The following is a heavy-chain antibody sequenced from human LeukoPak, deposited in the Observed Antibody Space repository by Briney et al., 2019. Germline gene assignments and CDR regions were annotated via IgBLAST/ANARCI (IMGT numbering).Heavy chain of an antibody. Sequence: GGSLRLSCSAPGFTFSSYEMNWIRQTPGKGLEWVAHISSGGNTEYYADSVRGRFTVSRDNAKNSLYLHMSSLRAEDSAVYYCARDTVDGPFVTSLDYWGQGVRVIVSS. V-gene: IGHV3-48*03. D-gene: IGHD5-12*01. CDR2: ISSGGNTE. CDR1: GFTFSSYE. J-gene: IGHJ4*02. CDR3: ARDTVDGPFVTSLDY.